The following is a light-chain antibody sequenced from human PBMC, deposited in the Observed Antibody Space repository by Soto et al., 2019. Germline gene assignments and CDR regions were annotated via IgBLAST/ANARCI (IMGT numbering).Light chain of an antibody. CDR2: TAP. V-gene: IGKV1-39*01. Sequence: DIQMTQSPSSLSSSVVDIVSITFRASQNINIYLNWYQQRPGKAPKLLITTAPTFQSGVPSRFSGSGSGTDFTLTISGLQPEDSATYYCQQSHSYPHSFGQGTKVDIK. CDR1: QNINIY. CDR3: QQSHSYPHS. J-gene: IGKJ2*01.